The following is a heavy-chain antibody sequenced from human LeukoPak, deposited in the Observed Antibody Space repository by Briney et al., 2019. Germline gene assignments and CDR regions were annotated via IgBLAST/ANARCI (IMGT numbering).Heavy chain of an antibody. J-gene: IGHJ4*02. CDR1: GFTFSSYS. V-gene: IGHV3-21*01. CDR2: ISSSSSYI. CDR3: ARGGIRFIDY. D-gene: IGHD3-10*01. Sequence: SGGSLRLSCAASGFTFSSYSMNWVRQAPGKGLEWVSSISSSSSYIYYADSVKGRFTISRDDAKNTLYLQMSSLRAEDTAVYYCARGGIRFIDYWGQGTLVTVSS.